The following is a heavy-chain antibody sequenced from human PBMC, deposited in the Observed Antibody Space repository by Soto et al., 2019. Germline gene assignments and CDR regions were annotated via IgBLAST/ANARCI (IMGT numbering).Heavy chain of an antibody. CDR1: GGTFSSYA. V-gene: IGHV1-69*12. CDR2: IIPIFGTV. Sequence: QVQLVQSRAEVKKPGSSVKVSCKASGGTFSSYAISWVRQAPGQGLEWMGGIIPIFGTVNYAQKFQGRVTITADESTSTAYMELSSLRSEDTAVYYCARGNHRWLQLWYFDLWGRGTLVTVSS. CDR3: ARGNHRWLQLWYFDL. J-gene: IGHJ2*01. D-gene: IGHD5-12*01.